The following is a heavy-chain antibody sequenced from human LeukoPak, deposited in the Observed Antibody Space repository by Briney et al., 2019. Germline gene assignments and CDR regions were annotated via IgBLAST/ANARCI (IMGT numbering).Heavy chain of an antibody. CDR2: IYHSGST. CDR3: ARDGSSSGVFDY. V-gene: IGHV4-30-2*01. D-gene: IGHD6-6*01. Sequence: SETLSLTCTVSGGSISSGGYYWSWIRQPPGKGLEWIGYIYHSGSTYYNPSLKSRVTISVDRSKNQFSLKLSSVTAADTAVYYCARDGSSSGVFDYWGQGTLVTVSS. J-gene: IGHJ4*02. CDR1: GGSISSGGYY.